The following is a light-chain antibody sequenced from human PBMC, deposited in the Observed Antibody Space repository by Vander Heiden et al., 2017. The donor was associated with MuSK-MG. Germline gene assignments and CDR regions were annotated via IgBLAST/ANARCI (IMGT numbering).Light chain of an antibody. V-gene: IGKV1-8*01. CDR3: QQDNSFPCA. J-gene: IGKJ4*01. Sequence: ATRMTQPPSSVSASTGDRVTITCRASQGISSYLAWYQQKPGKAPKLLIYAASTLQSGVPSRFSGSGSGTDFTLTISCLQSEDFATYYCQQDNSFPCAFGRGTKVEIK. CDR1: QGISSY. CDR2: AAS.